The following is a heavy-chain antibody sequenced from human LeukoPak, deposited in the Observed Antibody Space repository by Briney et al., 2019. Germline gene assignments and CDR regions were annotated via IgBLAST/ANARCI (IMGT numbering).Heavy chain of an antibody. CDR1: GGSISSYY. J-gene: IGHJ4*02. D-gene: IGHD3-3*01. V-gene: IGHV4-4*07. CDR2: IYTSGST. Sequence: SETLSLTCTVSGGSISSYYWSWIRQPAGKGLEWIGRIYTSGSTNYNPSLKSRVTMSVDTSKNQFSLKLSSVTAADTAVYYCARDPLEWLSYYFDYWGQGTLVTVSS. CDR3: ARDPLEWLSYYFDY.